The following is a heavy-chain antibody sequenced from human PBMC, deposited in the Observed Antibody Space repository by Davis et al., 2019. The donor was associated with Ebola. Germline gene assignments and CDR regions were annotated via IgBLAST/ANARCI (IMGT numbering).Heavy chain of an antibody. CDR2: ISVRSIT. J-gene: IGHJ5*02. D-gene: IGHD4-17*01. Sequence: GSLRLSCAASGFLFSSYAMSWVRQAPGKGLEWVSSISVRSITYHADSVKGRFTISRDNSKNTLYLQMNSLRAEDTAVYYCAKVHPPTTVTTGWFDPWGQGTLVTVSS. CDR3: AKVHPPTTVTTGWFDP. V-gene: IGHV3-23*01. CDR1: GFLFSSYA.